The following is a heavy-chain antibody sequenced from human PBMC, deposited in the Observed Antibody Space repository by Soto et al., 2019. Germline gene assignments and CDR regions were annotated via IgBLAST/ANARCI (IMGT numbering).Heavy chain of an antibody. J-gene: IGHJ6*02. CDR1: GYDFTAYD. V-gene: IGHV1-8*02. Sequence: ASVKVSCKASGYDFTAYDINWVRQASGQGLEWMGWMNPINGATGSVRRFQGRVSMTRNTATGTAYLELTSLRSDDSAVYYCGRGPSPRAPAGGTPYYYAMDVWGQGTTVTVSS. D-gene: IGHD6-13*01. CDR2: MNPINGAT. CDR3: GRGPSPRAPAGGTPYYYAMDV.